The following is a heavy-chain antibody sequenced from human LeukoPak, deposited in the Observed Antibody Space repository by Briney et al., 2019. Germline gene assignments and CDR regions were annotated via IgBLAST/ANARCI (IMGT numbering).Heavy chain of an antibody. CDR3: ARDTDDSSATDAFDI. Sequence: GGSLRLSCAASGFTFSSYWMSWVRQAPGKGLEWVANIKQDGSEKYYVDSVKGRFTISRDNAKNSLYLQMNSLRAEDTAVYYCARDTDDSSATDAFDIWGQGTMVTVSS. D-gene: IGHD3-22*01. CDR2: IKQDGSEK. V-gene: IGHV3-7*01. CDR1: GFTFSSYW. J-gene: IGHJ3*02.